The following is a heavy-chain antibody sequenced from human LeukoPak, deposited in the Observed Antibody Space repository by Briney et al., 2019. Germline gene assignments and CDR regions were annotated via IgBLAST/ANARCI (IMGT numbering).Heavy chain of an antibody. D-gene: IGHD2-15*01. Sequence: SETLSLTCTVSGGSISSYYWSWIRQPPGKGLEWIGYIYYSGSTNYNPSLKSRVTISVDTSKNQFSLKLSSVTAADTAVYYCARGNDLGYCSGGSCYGLDYWGQGTLVTVSS. CDR1: GGSISSYY. J-gene: IGHJ4*02. V-gene: IGHV4-59*01. CDR3: ARGNDLGYCSGGSCYGLDY. CDR2: IYYSGST.